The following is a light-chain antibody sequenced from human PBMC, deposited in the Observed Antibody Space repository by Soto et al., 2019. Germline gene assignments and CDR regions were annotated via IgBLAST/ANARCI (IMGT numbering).Light chain of an antibody. CDR1: SSNIGAGYD. CDR2: GNT. CDR3: LSFDSSLSVV. Sequence: QAVVTQPPSVSGAPGQRVTISCTGSSSNIGAGYDVHWYQQLPGRAPKLLIYGNTNRPSGVPDRFSGSKSGNSASLAITGLQSEDDADYYCLSFDSSLSVVFGGGTKLTVL. V-gene: IGLV1-40*01. J-gene: IGLJ2*01.